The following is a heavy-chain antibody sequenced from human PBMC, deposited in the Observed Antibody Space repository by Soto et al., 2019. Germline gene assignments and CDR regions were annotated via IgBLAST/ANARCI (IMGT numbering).Heavy chain of an antibody. J-gene: IGHJ4*02. CDR3: ARDQTIAAPN. D-gene: IGHD6-6*01. CDR2: IIPILGIA. CDR1: GGSFSSYT. Sequence: GASVKVCCKAPGGSFSSYTRWSVRQAPGQGLEWMGRIIPILGIANYAQKFQGRVTITADKSTSTAYMELSSLRSEDTDVYYCARDQTIAAPNWGKGTLDTVSS. V-gene: IGHV1-69*04.